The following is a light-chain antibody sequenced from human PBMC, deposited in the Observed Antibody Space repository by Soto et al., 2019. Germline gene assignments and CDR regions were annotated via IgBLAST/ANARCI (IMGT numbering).Light chain of an antibody. CDR2: SNN. Sequence: QSVLTQPPSASGSPGQSVTISCTGTSSDIGGYNYVSWYQQHPGKAPKLLIYSNNQRPSGVPDRFSGSKSGTSASLAISGLQSEDEADYYCAAWDDSLSVVFGGGTKLTVL. J-gene: IGLJ2*01. V-gene: IGLV1-47*02. CDR1: SSDIGGYNY. CDR3: AAWDDSLSVV.